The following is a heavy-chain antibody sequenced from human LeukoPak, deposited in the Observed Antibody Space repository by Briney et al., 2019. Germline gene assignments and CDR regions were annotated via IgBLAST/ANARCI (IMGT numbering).Heavy chain of an antibody. CDR1: GFTFSSYA. CDR3: ARSFRTGHDY. Sequence: WGSLRLSCAASGFTFSSYAMHWVRQAPGKGLEWVAVISYDGSNKYYADSVKGRFTISRDNSKNTLYLQMNSLRAEDTAVYYCARSFRTGHDYWGQGTLVTVSS. J-gene: IGHJ4*02. D-gene: IGHD3/OR15-3a*01. CDR2: ISYDGSNK. V-gene: IGHV3-30*04.